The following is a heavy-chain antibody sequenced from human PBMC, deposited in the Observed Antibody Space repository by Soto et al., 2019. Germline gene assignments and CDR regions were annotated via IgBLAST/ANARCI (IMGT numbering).Heavy chain of an antibody. D-gene: IGHD6-13*01. Sequence: AASVKVSCKASGDTFTTNYLHWVRQAPGQGLEWMGWISAYNGNTNYAQKLQGRVTMTTDTSTSTAYMELRSLRSDDTAVYYCAREVELVTTGFDYWGQGTLVTVSS. CDR1: GDTFTTNY. V-gene: IGHV1-18*04. CDR2: ISAYNGNT. J-gene: IGHJ4*02. CDR3: AREVELVTTGFDY.